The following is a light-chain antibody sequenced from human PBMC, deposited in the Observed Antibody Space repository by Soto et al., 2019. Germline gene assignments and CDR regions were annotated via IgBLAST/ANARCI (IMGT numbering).Light chain of an antibody. CDR2: AAS. CDR1: QGISSY. V-gene: IGKV1-8*01. Sequence: IQLTQSPSTLSSSLWDRVRITXAASQGISSYLAWYQQKPGKAPKLLIYAASTLQSGVPSRFSGSGSGTDFTLTISCLQSEDFATYYCQQYYSYPLTFGGGTKVDIK. J-gene: IGKJ4*01. CDR3: QQYYSYPLT.